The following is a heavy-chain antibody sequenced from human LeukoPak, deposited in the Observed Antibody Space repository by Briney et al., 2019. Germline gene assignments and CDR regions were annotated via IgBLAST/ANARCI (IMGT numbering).Heavy chain of an antibody. CDR2: ISGSGGST. CDR1: GFTFSSYA. Sequence: GGSLRLSCAAPGFTFSSYAMSWVRQAPGKGLEWVSAISGSGGSTYYADSVKGRFTISRDNSKNTLYLQMNSLRAEDTAVYYCAKGPTTVVIRQIFDYWGQGTLVTVSS. D-gene: IGHD4-23*01. CDR3: AKGPTTVVIRQIFDY. V-gene: IGHV3-23*01. J-gene: IGHJ4*02.